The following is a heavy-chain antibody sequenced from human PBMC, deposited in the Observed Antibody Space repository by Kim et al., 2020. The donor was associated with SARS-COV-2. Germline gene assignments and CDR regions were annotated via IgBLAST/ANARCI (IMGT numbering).Heavy chain of an antibody. V-gene: IGHV3-23*03. J-gene: IGHJ3*02. Sequence: GGSLRLSCAASGFTFSSYAMSWVPQAPGKGLEWVSVIYSGGSSTYYADSVKGRFTISRDNSKNTLYLQMNSLRAEDTAVYYCATTIGGGTVTSYAFDIWGQGTMVTVSS. D-gene: IGHD4-17*01. CDR2: IYSGGSST. CDR3: ATTIGGGTVTSYAFDI. CDR1: GFTFSSYA.